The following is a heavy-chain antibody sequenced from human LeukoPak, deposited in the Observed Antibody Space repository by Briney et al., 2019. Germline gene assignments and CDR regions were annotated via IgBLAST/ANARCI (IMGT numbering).Heavy chain of an antibody. J-gene: IGHJ3*02. CDR3: AREIRQSVYFDI. V-gene: IGHV4-34*01. CDR1: GGSFSGYY. D-gene: IGHD3-16*01. CDR2: ITHSGST. Sequence: SETLSLTCGVYGGSFSGYYWSWIRQPLGKGLEWIGEITHSGSTNYNPSLKSRVTISVDTSKNQFSLKLSSVTAADTAVYYCAREIRQSVYFDIWGQGTMVTVSS.